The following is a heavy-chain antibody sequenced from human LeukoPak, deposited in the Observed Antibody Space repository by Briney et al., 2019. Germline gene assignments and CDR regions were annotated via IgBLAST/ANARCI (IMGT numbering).Heavy chain of an antibody. CDR2: TYYRSKWYN. V-gene: IGHV6-1*01. CDR3: AREGLSRIYCSGGSCYGPDAFDI. CDR1: GDSVSSNSAA. J-gene: IGHJ3*02. Sequence: SQTLSLTCAISGDSVSSNSAAWNWIRQSPSRGLEWLGRTYYRSKWYNDYAVSVKSRITINPDTSKNQFSLQLNSVTPEDTAVYYCAREGLSRIYCSGGSCYGPDAFDIWGQGTMVTVSS. D-gene: IGHD2-15*01.